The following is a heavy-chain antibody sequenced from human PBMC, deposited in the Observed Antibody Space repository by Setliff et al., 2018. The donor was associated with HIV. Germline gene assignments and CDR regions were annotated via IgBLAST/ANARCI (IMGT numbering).Heavy chain of an antibody. CDR2: IYHSGST. CDR1: GLIFSSYE. D-gene: IGHD6-19*01. J-gene: IGHJ5*02. V-gene: IGHV4-38-2*01. Sequence: SETLRLSCAASGLIFSSYEMNWVRQPPGKGLEWIGSIYHSGSTYYNPSLTSRVTISLDTSRNKFSLKLSSVTAADTAVYYCARVIMAVAGTPYHFWFDPWGQGTLVTVSS. CDR3: ARVIMAVAGTPYHFWFDP.